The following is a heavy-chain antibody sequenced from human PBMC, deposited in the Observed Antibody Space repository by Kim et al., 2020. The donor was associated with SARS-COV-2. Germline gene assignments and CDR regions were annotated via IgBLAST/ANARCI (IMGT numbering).Heavy chain of an antibody. CDR2: INHSGST. CDR1: GGSFSGYY. CDR3: ARLGHPDIVVVPAAGFDY. V-gene: IGHV4-34*01. D-gene: IGHD2-2*01. Sequence: SETLSLTCAVYGGSFSGYYWSWIRQPPGKGLEWIGEINHSGSTNYNPSLKSRVTISVDTSKNQFSLKLSSVTAADTAVYYCARLGHPDIVVVPAAGFDYWGQGTLVTVSS. J-gene: IGHJ4*02.